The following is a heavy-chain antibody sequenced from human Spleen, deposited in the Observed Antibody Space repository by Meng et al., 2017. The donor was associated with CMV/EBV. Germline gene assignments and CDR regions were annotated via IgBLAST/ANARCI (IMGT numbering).Heavy chain of an antibody. CDR2: INGRGNYR. J-gene: IGHJ5*02. Sequence: GGSLRLSCAASGFSFSLYTMNWVRQAPGKGLEWVSSINGRGNYRHYADSVKGRFTISRANAKNSLDLQMNSLRAEDTAVYYCTRDIGYYWFDPWGQGTLVTVSS. CDR3: TRDIGYYWFDP. CDR1: GFSFSLYT. V-gene: IGHV3-21*04. D-gene: IGHD3-22*01.